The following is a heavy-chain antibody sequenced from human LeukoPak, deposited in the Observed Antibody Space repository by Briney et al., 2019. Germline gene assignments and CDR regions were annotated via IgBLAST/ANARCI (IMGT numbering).Heavy chain of an antibody. CDR3: ASTHVLRYFDWLQPLGY. CDR1: GYTFTGYY. D-gene: IGHD3-9*01. Sequence: EASVKVSCKASGYTFTGYYMHWVRQAPGQGLEWMGWINPNSGGTNYAQKFQGRVTMTRDTSISTAYMELSGLRSDDTAVYYCASTHVLRYFDWLQPLGYWGQGTLVTVSS. J-gene: IGHJ4*02. CDR2: INPNSGGT. V-gene: IGHV1-2*02.